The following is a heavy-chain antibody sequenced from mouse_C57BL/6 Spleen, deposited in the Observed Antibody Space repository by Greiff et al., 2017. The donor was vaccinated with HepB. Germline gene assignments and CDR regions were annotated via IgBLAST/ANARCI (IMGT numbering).Heavy chain of an antibody. CDR1: GFTFSDYY. D-gene: IGHD2-4*01. V-gene: IGHV5-12*01. Sequence: EVKVVESGGGLVQPGGSLKLSCAASGFTFSDYYMYWVRQTPEKRLEWVAYISNGGGSTYYPDTVKGRFTISRDNAKNTLYLQMSRLKSEDTAMYYCARRYYDGYFDVWGTGTTVTVSS. CDR3: ARRYYDGYFDV. CDR2: ISNGGGST. J-gene: IGHJ1*03.